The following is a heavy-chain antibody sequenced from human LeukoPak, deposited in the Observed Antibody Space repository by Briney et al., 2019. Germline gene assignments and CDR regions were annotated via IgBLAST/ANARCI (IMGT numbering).Heavy chain of an antibody. D-gene: IGHD3-3*01. Sequence: ASVKVSCKASGYTFTGYYMHWVRQAPGQGLEWMGWINPNSGGTNYAQKFQGRVTMTRDTSISTAYMELSRLRSDDTAVYYCAAQGSGYTYEYFYYMDVWGTGTTVTVSS. CDR2: INPNSGGT. V-gene: IGHV1-2*02. CDR1: GYTFTGYY. J-gene: IGHJ6*03. CDR3: AAQGSGYTYEYFYYMDV.